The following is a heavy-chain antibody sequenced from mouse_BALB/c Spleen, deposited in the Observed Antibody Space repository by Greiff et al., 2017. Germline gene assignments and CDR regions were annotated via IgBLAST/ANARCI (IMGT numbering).Heavy chain of an antibody. CDR1: GFTFSSYA. CDR2: ISSGGST. D-gene: IGHD2-1*01. J-gene: IGHJ4*01. CDR3: ARDYGNLDAMDY. V-gene: IGHV5-6-5*01. Sequence: EVMLVESGGGLVKPGGSLKLSCAASGFTFSSYAMSWVRQTPEKRLEWVASISSGGSTYYPDSVKGRFTISRDNARNILYLQMSSLRSEDTAMYYCARDYGNLDAMDYWGQGTSVTVSS.